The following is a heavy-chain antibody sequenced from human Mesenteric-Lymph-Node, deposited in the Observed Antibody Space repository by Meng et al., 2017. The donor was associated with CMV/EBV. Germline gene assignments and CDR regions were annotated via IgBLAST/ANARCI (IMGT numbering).Heavy chain of an antibody. CDR1: FSLTSSPVG. V-gene: IGHV2-5*02. D-gene: IGHD6-13*01. Sequence: FSLTSSPVGVGWVRQSPGKVLEWLAVICWDDDKRYNPSLRSRLSISKDTSRDQVVLTMTNVDPVDAGTYYCAHRRPYSGRWNEVTFDYWGQGVLVTVSS. CDR2: ICWDDDK. J-gene: IGHJ4*02. CDR3: AHRRPYSGRWNEVTFDY.